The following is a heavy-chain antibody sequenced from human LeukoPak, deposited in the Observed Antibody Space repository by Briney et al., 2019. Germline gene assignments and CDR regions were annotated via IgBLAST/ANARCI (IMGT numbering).Heavy chain of an antibody. CDR1: GFTFTKCA. V-gene: IGHV3-23*01. Sequence: PGGSLRLSCVAPGFTFTKCAMSWIRQAPGKGLEWVAIITATGDTAYYADSVKGRFTISRDNSRNTVYMQMDSLRAEDTAIYYCAGDRNSDWYSPLDYWGQGSQVTVSP. CDR3: AGDRNSDWYSPLDY. J-gene: IGHJ4*02. D-gene: IGHD6-19*01. CDR2: ITATGDTA.